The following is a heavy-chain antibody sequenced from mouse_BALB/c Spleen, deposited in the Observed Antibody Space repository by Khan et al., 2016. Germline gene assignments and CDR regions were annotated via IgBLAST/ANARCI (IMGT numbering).Heavy chain of an antibody. V-gene: IGHV3-6*02. CDR2: ISYDGSN. D-gene: IGHD2-3*01. J-gene: IGHJ2*01. Sequence: EVQLQESGPGLVKPSQSLSLTCSVTGYSITSGYYWNWIRQFPGNKLEWMGYISYDGSNNYNPSLKNRFSITRDTSKNQFFLKLNSVTTEDTATYYCAVYDGYYGLFDHWGQGTTLTVSS. CDR3: AVYDGYYGLFDH. CDR1: GYSITSGYY.